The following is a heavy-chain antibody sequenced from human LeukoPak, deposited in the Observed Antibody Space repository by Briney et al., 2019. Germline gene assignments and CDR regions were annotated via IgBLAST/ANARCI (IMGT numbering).Heavy chain of an antibody. D-gene: IGHD3-10*01. J-gene: IGHJ5*02. CDR3: ARVASGNNYGSWFDP. V-gene: IGHV1-2*02. CDR1: GYTFTGYY. CDR2: INCNSGGT. Sequence: ASVKVSCKASGYTFTGYYMHWVRQAPGQGLEGMGLINCNSGGTNYAQRFQGRVTMTRDTSITTVYMELSRLTSDDTAVYYCARVASGNNYGSWFDPWGQGTLVTVSS.